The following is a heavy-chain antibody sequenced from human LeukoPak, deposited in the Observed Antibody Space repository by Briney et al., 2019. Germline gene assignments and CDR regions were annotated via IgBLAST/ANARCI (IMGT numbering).Heavy chain of an antibody. CDR1: GFTFSRYW. D-gene: IGHD6-19*01. CDR2: IKQDGSEK. Sequence: GGSLRLSCAASGFTFSRYWMSWVRQAPGKGLEWVANIKQDGSEKYYVDSVKGRFTISRDNAKNSLYLQMNSLRAEDTAVYYCARDPGSSGCYFDYWGRGTLVTVSS. V-gene: IGHV3-7*01. CDR3: ARDPGSSGCYFDY. J-gene: IGHJ4*02.